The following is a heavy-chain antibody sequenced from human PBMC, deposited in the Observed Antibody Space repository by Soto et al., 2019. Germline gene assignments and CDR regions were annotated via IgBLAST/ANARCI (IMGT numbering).Heavy chain of an antibody. V-gene: IGHV3-23*01. D-gene: IGHD6-13*01. J-gene: IGHJ4*02. CDR1: GFTFSSYS. CDR3: AKAEQMITRIAAASLDY. CDR2: ISGSSGSI. Sequence: GGSLRLSCAASGFTFSSYSMNWVRQAPGKGLEWVSSISGSSGSIYYADSVKGRFTISRDNSKNTLYLQMNSLRAEDTAVYYCAKAEQMITRIAAASLDYWGQGTLVTVSS.